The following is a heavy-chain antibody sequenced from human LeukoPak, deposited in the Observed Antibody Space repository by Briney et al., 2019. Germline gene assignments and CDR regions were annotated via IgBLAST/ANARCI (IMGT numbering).Heavy chain of an antibody. V-gene: IGHV3-9*01. CDR1: GFTFDDYA. D-gene: IGHD5-24*01. J-gene: IGHJ4*02. CDR2: ISWNSGSI. Sequence: GGSLRLSCAASGFTFDDYAMHWVGQAPGKGLEGVSGISWNSGSIGYADSVKGRFTISRDNAKNSLYLQMNSLRAEDTALYYCAKSSGGRWLQSFDYWGQGILVTVSS. CDR3: AKSSGGRWLQSFDY.